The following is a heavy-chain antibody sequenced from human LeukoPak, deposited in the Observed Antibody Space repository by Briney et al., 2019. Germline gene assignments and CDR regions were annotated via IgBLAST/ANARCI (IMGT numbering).Heavy chain of an antibody. D-gene: IGHD6-6*01. J-gene: IGHJ3*02. V-gene: IGHV3-48*02. CDR2: ITSSSSSI. CDR3: ARGSSYAFDI. Sequence: GGSLRLFCAASGFIFSASNMNWVRQAPGKGLEYISHITSSSSSIYYADSVRGRFTISRDNAKNSLYLQMNSLRDEDTAVYYCARGSSYAFDIWGQGTMVTVSS. CDR1: GFIFSASN.